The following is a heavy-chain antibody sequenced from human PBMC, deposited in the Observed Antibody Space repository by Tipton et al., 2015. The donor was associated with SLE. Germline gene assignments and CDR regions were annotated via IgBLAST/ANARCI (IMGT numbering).Heavy chain of an antibody. CDR2: IYYSGST. V-gene: IGHV4-38-2*01. J-gene: IGHJ5*02. D-gene: IGHD3-10*01. CDR1: GFSISSAYY. Sequence: TLSLTCAVSGFSISSAYYWGWIRQPPGKGLGWIGSIYYSGSTYYNPSLKSRVTISVDTSKNQFSLKLSSVTAADTAVYYCARGHYYYGSGSYLNWFDPWGQGTLVTVSS. CDR3: ARGHYYYGSGSYLNWFDP.